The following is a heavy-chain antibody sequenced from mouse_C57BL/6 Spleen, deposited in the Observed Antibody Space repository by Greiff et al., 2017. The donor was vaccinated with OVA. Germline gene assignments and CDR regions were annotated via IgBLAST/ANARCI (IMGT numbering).Heavy chain of an antibody. CDR3: ARGGLYYYGSSYPSYWYFDV. Sequence: VQLQQSGAELMKPGASVKLSCKATGYTFTGYWIEWVKQRPGHGLEWIGEILPGSGSTNYNEKFKGKATFTADTSSNTAYMQLSSLTTEDSAIYYCARGGLYYYGSSYPSYWYFDVWGTGTTVTVSS. J-gene: IGHJ1*03. D-gene: IGHD1-1*01. CDR1: GYTFTGYW. CDR2: ILPGSGST. V-gene: IGHV1-9*01.